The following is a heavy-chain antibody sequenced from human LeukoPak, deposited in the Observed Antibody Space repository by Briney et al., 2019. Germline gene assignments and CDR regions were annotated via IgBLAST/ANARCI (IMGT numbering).Heavy chain of an antibody. D-gene: IGHD6-19*01. CDR3: ARAMYSSGWYAWFDP. CDR2: INAGNGNT. Sequence: ASVKVSCTASGYTFTSYAMHWVRQAPGQRLEWMGWINAGNGNTKYSQKFQGRVTITRDTSASTAYMELSSLRSEDTAVYYCARAMYSSGWYAWFDPWGQGTLVTVSS. V-gene: IGHV1-3*01. CDR1: GYTFTSYA. J-gene: IGHJ5*02.